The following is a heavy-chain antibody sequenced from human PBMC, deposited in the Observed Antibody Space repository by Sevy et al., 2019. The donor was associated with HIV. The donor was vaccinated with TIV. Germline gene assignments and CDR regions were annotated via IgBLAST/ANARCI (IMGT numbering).Heavy chain of an antibody. CDR3: ARYCISTSPHNWFDP. J-gene: IGHJ5*02. Sequence: SQTLLTCTVSGGSISSGDYYWTWIRQSPGKGLEWIGYIYYSGTTYYNPSLKSRVTISVDTSKNQFSLRLSSVTAADTAVYYWARYCISTSPHNWFDPWGQGTLVTVSS. CDR1: GGSISSGDYY. D-gene: IGHD2-2*01. V-gene: IGHV4-30-4*01. CDR2: IYYSGTT.